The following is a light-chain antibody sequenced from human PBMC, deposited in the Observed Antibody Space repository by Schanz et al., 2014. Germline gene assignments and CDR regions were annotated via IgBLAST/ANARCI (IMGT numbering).Light chain of an antibody. J-gene: IGLJ3*02. CDR1: SSNIGAGFD. V-gene: IGLV1-40*01. Sequence: QSVLTQPPSVSGAPGQTVTISCTGSSSNIGAGFDVHWYQQLPSTAPKLLIYGNSHRPSGVPDRFSGSKSGTSASLTITGLQAEDEADYYCQSQDNSLSASNRVFGGGTKVTVL. CDR2: GNS. CDR3: QSQDNSLSASNRV.